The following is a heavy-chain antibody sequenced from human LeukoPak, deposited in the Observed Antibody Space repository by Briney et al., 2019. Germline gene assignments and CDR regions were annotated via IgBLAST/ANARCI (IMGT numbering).Heavy chain of an antibody. CDR3: ARAITIFGVGYQFDP. CDR2: IYYSGST. D-gene: IGHD3-3*01. V-gene: IGHV4-59*01. J-gene: IGHJ5*02. CDR1: GGSISSYY. Sequence: SETLSLTCTVSGGSISSYYWSWIRQPPGKGLEWIGYIYYSGSTNYNPSLKSRVTISVDTSKNQFSLKLSSVTAADTAVYYCARAITIFGVGYQFDPWGQGTLVTVSS.